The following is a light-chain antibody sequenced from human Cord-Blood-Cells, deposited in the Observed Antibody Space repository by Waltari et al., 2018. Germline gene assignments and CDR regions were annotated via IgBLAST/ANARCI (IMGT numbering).Light chain of an antibody. V-gene: IGLV1-44*01. CDR1: SSNIGRNT. Sequence: QSVLTQPPSASGTPGQRVTISCSGSSSNIGRNTVNWYQQLPGTAPKLLIYSNNQRPSGVPDRFSCSKSGTSASLAISGLQSEDEADYYCAAWDDSLNGVVFGGGTKLTVL. J-gene: IGLJ2*01. CDR2: SNN. CDR3: AAWDDSLNGVV.